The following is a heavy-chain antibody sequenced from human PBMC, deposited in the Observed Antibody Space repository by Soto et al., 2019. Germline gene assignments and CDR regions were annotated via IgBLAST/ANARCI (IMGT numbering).Heavy chain of an antibody. V-gene: IGHV1-24*01. D-gene: IGHD5-18*01. CDR2: FDPEDGET. CDR1: GYTLTELS. J-gene: IGHJ3*02. CDR3: ATDLSSGYSYGHDVFDI. Sequence: ASVKVSCKVSGYTLTELSMHWVRQAPGKGLEWMGGFDPEDGETIYAQKFQGRVTMTEDTSTDTAYMELSSLRSEDTAVYYCATDLSSGYSYGHDVFDIWGEGTLVTV.